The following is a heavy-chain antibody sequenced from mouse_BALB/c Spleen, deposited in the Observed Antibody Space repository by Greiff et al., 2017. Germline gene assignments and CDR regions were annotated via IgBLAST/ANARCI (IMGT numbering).Heavy chain of an antibody. D-gene: IGHD3-1*01. V-gene: IGHV1S81*02. J-gene: IGHJ4*01. Sequence: QVQLQQPGAELVKPGASVKLSCKASGYTFTSYWMHWVKQRPGQGLEWIGEINPCNGHTKYNEKFKGKATLTVDKSSSTAYMQLSSLTSEDSAVYYCARPCSSGVAYAMDYWGQGTSVTVSS. CDR1: GYTFTSYW. CDR3: ARPCSSGVAYAMDY. CDR2: INPCNGHT.